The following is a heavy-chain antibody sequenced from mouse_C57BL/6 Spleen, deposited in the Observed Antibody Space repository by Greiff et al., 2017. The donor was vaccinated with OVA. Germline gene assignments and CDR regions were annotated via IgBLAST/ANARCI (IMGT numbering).Heavy chain of an antibody. CDR1: GYSITSGYY. CDR3: ARARRSGFDY. J-gene: IGHJ2*01. Sequence: DVHLVESGPGLVKPSQSLSLTCSVTGYSITSGYYWNWIRQFPGNKLEWMGYISYDGSNNYNPSPKNRISITRDTSKNQFFLKLNSVTTEDTDTYYSARARRSGFDYWGQGTTLTVSS. V-gene: IGHV3-6*01. CDR2: ISYDGSN.